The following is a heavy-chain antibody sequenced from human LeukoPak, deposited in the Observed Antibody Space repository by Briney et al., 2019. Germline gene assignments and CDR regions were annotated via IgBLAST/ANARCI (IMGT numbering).Heavy chain of an antibody. Sequence: SETLSLTCTVSGGSISSSSYYWSWIRQPPGKGLEWIGEINHSGSTNYNPSLKSRVTISVDTSKNQFSLKLSSVTAADTAVYYCARGRGDFRYFDYWGQGTLVTVSS. CDR3: ARGRGDFRYFDY. D-gene: IGHD3-16*01. CDR1: GGSISSSSYY. V-gene: IGHV4-39*07. J-gene: IGHJ4*02. CDR2: INHSGST.